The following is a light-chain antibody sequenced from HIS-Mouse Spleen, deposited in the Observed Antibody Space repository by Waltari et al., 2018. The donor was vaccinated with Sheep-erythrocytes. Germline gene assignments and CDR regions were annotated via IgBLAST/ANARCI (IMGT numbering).Light chain of an antibody. CDR1: SSDVGGYNY. CDR3: CSYAGSYNHV. CDR2: DVS. J-gene: IGLJ1*01. Sequence: QSALTQPRSVSGSPGQSVTISCPGTSSDVGGYNYVPWYQQHPGKAPKLMIYDVSTRPSGVPDRFSGSKSGNTASLTISGLQAEDEADYYCCSYAGSYNHVFATGTKVTVL. V-gene: IGLV2-11*01.